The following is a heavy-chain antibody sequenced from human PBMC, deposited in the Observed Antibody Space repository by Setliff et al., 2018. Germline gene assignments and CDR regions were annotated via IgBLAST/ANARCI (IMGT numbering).Heavy chain of an antibody. Sequence: TSETLSLTCSVSGGSITSRSYYWGWIRQSPGKGLEWIGEINHSGSTNYNPSLKSRVTISVDTSKNQFSLKLSSVTAADTAVYYCARGSRKEYSSSWYLFDYWGQGTLVTVSS. J-gene: IGHJ4*02. CDR3: ARGSRKEYSSSWYLFDY. CDR1: GGSITSRSYY. CDR2: INHSGST. D-gene: IGHD6-13*01. V-gene: IGHV4-39*07.